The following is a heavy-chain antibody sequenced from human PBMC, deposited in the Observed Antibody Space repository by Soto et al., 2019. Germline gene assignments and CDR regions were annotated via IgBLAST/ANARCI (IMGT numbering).Heavy chain of an antibody. Sequence: SVKVSCKASGGTFRNYGIGWVRQAPGQGLEWMGGIIPVSGTTNYAQKFQGRVTITADESTSTAYIEVSSLRSEDTAMFYCGRYCSGGSCHTLDYYGMDVWGQGTTVTVSS. CDR1: GGTFRNYG. V-gene: IGHV1-69*13. CDR3: GRYCSGGSCHTLDYYGMDV. D-gene: IGHD2-15*01. J-gene: IGHJ6*02. CDR2: IIPVSGTT.